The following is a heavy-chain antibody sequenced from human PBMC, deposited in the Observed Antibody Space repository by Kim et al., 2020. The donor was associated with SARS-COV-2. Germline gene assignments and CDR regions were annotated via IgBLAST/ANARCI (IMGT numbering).Heavy chain of an antibody. CDR1: GYSFTSYW. V-gene: IGHV5-51*01. CDR2: IYPGDSDT. J-gene: IGHJ6*02. Sequence: GESLKISCKGSGYSFTSYWIGWVRQMPGKGLEWMGIIYPGDSDTRYSPSFQGQVTISADKSISTAYLQWSSLKASDTAMYYCARRTFSGYCSGGSCYGCDYYYGMDVWGQGTTVTVSS. D-gene: IGHD2-15*01. CDR3: ARRTFSGYCSGGSCYGCDYYYGMDV.